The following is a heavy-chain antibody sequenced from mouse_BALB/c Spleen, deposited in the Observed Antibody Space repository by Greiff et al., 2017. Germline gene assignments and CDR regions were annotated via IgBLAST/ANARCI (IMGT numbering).Heavy chain of an antibody. CDR1: GFTFSSFG. CDR3: ARGGPYGNPAWFAY. Sequence: DVMLVESGGGLVQPGGSRKLSCAASGFTFSSFGMHWVRQAPEKGLEWVAYISSGSSTIYYADTVKGRFTISRDNPKNTLFLQMTSLRSEDTAMYYCARGGPYGNPAWFAYWGQGTLVTVSA. V-gene: IGHV5-17*02. D-gene: IGHD2-1*01. J-gene: IGHJ3*01. CDR2: ISSGSSTI.